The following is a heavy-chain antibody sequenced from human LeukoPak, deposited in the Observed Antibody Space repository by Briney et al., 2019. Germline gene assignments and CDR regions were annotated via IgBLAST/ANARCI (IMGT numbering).Heavy chain of an antibody. V-gene: IGHV7-4-1*02. J-gene: IGHJ3*02. CDR1: GYTFTSYA. CDR3: AREIDVLLRDAFDI. Sequence: ASVKVSCKASGYTFTSYAMNWVRQAPGQGLEWMGWINTNTGNPTYAQGFTGRFVFSLDTSVSTAYLQISSLKAEDTAVYYCAREIDVLLRDAFDIWGQGTMVTVSS. CDR2: INTNTGNP. D-gene: IGHD2/OR15-2a*01.